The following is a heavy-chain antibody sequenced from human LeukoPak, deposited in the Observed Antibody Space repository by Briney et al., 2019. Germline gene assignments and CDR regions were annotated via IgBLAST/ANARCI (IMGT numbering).Heavy chain of an antibody. Sequence: PGGSLRLSCAASGFIFNNYAMTWVRQAPGKGLEWVSAISGGGSTYYADSVKGRFTISRDNPKNALYLQMNSLRAEDTAVYYCAVTMVRGVTADYWGQGTLVTASS. D-gene: IGHD3-10*01. J-gene: IGHJ4*02. CDR3: AVTMVRGVTADY. CDR2: ISGGGST. V-gene: IGHV3-23*01. CDR1: GFIFNNYA.